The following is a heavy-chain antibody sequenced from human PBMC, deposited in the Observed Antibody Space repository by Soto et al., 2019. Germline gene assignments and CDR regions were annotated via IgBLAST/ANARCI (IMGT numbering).Heavy chain of an antibody. CDR3: ARNKVTTVRYFDY. V-gene: IGHV4-59*01. CDR2: IYNSGAT. J-gene: IGHJ4*02. CDR1: GGSMTGYY. Sequence: PSETLSLTCTVFGGSMTGYYWNWIRQSPGKGLEWVAYIYNSGATSYIPSLKSRVTISIDSSKNQFFLNLTSATAADTAVYFCARNKVTTVRYFDYWGQGTMVNVSS. D-gene: IGHD4-17*01.